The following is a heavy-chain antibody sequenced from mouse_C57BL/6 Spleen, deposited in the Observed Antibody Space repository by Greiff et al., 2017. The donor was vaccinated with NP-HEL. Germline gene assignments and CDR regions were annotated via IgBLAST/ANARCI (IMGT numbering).Heavy chain of an antibody. CDR1: GFTFSSYA. CDR3: ARDGDATGAMDY. V-gene: IGHV5-4*01. Sequence: EVKVVESGGGLVKPGGSLKLSCAASGFTFSSYAMSWVRQTPEKRLEWVATISDGGSYTYYPDNVKGRFTISRDNAKNNLYLQMSHLKSEDTAMYYCARDGDATGAMDYWGQGTSVTVSS. J-gene: IGHJ4*01. CDR2: ISDGGSYT.